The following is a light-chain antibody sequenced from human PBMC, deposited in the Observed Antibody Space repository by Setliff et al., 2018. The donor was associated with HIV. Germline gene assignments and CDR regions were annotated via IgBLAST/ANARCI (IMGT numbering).Light chain of an antibody. CDR1: SSDVGGYNY. CDR3: SSYAITNTLP. J-gene: IGLJ1*01. Sequence: QSALAQPASVSGSPGQSITISCTGTSSDVGGYNYVSWYQQHPGKAPKLIIYEVRNRQSGVSNRFSGSKSGNTASLTISGLQAEDEGDYYCSSYAITNTLPFGTGTKVTVL. V-gene: IGLV2-14*01. CDR2: EVR.